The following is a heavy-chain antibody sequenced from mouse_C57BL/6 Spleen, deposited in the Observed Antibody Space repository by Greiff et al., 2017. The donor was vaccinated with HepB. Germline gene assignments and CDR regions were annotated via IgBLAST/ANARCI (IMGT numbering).Heavy chain of an antibody. CDR2: INPSSGYT. CDR3: ARYEDWDEGWFAY. Sequence: VQLVESGAELARPGASVKMSCKASGYTFTSYTMHWVKQRPGQGLEWIGYINPSSGYTKYNQKFKDKATLTADKSSSTAYMQLSSLTSEDSAVYYCARYEDWDEGWFAYWGQGTLVTVSA. CDR1: GYTFTSYT. J-gene: IGHJ3*01. D-gene: IGHD4-1*01. V-gene: IGHV1-4*01.